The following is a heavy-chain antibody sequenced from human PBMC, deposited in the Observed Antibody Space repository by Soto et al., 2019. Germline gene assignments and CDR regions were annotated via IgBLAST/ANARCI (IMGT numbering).Heavy chain of an antibody. CDR2: ISSSSGYI. D-gene: IGHD2-15*01. CDR1: GFTFSSYS. Sequence: VGSLRLSCAASGFTFSSYSMNWVRQAPGKGLEWVSSISSSSGYIYYADSVKGRFTISRDNAKNSLYLQMNSLRAEDTAVYYCARDIYCSGGSCYYYYYGMDVWGQGTTVSVSS. V-gene: IGHV3-21*01. J-gene: IGHJ6*02. CDR3: ARDIYCSGGSCYYYYYGMDV.